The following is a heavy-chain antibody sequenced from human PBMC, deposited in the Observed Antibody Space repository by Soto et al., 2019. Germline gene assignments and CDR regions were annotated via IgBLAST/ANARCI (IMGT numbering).Heavy chain of an antibody. CDR3: ARSPYSLEADGQHYYYGMDL. J-gene: IGHJ6*02. D-gene: IGHD2-15*01. V-gene: IGHV1-2*02. Sequence: ASVKVSCKASGYTFTSYGISWVRQAPGQGLEWMGWIKPNTDDTGYAQKFQGRVTLTWDTSSSAGYLDLSRLRSDDTAVYYCARSPYSLEADGQHYYYGMDLWGLGTAVTVSS. CDR1: GYTFTSYG. CDR2: IKPNTDDT.